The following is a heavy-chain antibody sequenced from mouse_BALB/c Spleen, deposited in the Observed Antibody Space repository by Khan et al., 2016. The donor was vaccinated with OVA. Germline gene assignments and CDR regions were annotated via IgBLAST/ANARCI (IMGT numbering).Heavy chain of an antibody. CDR3: TRSGYGSFAY. J-gene: IGHJ3*01. Sequence: QIQLVQSGAELVKPGASVRLSCKASGYTFTSYYLYWVKQRPGQGLKWIGDINPSNGGTNFNEKFKSKATLTVDKSSSTAYMRLSSLTSEYSAVYYCTRSGYGSFAYWGQGTLVTVSA. V-gene: IGHV1S81*02. D-gene: IGHD2-2*01. CDR1: GYTFTSYY. CDR2: INPSNGGT.